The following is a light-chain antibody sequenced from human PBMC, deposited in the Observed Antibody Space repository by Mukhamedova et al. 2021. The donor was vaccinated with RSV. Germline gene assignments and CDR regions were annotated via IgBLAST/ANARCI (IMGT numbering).Light chain of an antibody. CDR3: QQRYSTPVE. J-gene: IGKJ1*01. V-gene: IGKV1-39*01. Sequence: WYQRRVHGRAPKLLIYSASTLQSGVPSRFSGSGSGTNFTLTISGLQPEDFATSYCQQRYSTPVEFVQGTTVEIK. CDR2: SAS.